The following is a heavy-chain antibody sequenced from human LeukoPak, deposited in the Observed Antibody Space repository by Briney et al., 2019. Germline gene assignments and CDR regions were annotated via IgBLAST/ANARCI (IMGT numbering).Heavy chain of an antibody. Sequence: GESLRLSCAASGLTFSNAWMSWVRQAPGEGLEWVGRIKRKTDGETTEYVAPVKGRFTISRDDSKNTLYLQMNSLKTEDTGVYYCATASSGLFYWGQGTPVTVSS. CDR1: GLTFSNAW. D-gene: IGHD3-16*01. CDR3: ATASSGLFY. J-gene: IGHJ4*02. CDR2: IKRKTDGETT. V-gene: IGHV3-15*01.